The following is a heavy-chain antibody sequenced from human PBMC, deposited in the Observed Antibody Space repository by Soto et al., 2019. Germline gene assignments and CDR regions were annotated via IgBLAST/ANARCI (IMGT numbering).Heavy chain of an antibody. Sequence: GGSLRLSCAASGFTFSSYWMHWVRQAPGKGLVWVSRMNSDGSSISYADSVKGRCTISRDNAKNTLYLQMNSLRAEDTAVYYFARDFAYSNYEQAYCGLGTLLTVSS. J-gene: IGHJ4*02. D-gene: IGHD4-4*01. CDR2: MNSDGSSI. CDR3: ARDFAYSNYEQAY. CDR1: GFTFSSYW. V-gene: IGHV3-74*01.